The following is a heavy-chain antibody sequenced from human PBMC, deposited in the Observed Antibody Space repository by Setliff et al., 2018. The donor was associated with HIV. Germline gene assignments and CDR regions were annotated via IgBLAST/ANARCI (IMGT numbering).Heavy chain of an antibody. CDR3: ARHVLVTRGVRYFDY. J-gene: IGHJ4*02. Sequence: PGESLKISCKGSGYSFTSNWIGWVRQMPGKGLEWMGIIHPVDSDTRYSPSFQGQVTISADKSISTAYLQWSSLRASDTAMYYCARHVLVTRGVRYFDYWGQGTLVTVSS. V-gene: IGHV5-51*01. CDR1: GYSFTSNW. CDR2: IHPVDSDT. D-gene: IGHD2-21*02.